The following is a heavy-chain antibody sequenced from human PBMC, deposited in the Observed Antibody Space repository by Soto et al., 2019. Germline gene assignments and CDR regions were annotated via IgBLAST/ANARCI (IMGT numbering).Heavy chain of an antibody. J-gene: IGHJ3*02. D-gene: IGHD3-10*01. CDR3: ARVSGARGPFDT. Sequence: QVQLVQSGTEVKRPGASVKVSCKASGYVFTSYYMHWVRQAPGQGLEWMGVINPSGGSTAYAQKFKGRVTMTRDTSTSTVYMELSSLRSEDTAVYYCARVSGARGPFDTWGQGTMVTVSS. CDR2: INPSGGST. V-gene: IGHV1-46*01. CDR1: GYVFTSYY.